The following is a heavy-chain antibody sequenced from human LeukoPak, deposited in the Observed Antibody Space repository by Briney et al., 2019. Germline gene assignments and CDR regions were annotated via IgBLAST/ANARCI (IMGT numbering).Heavy chain of an antibody. CDR2: ISSSSSAI. CDR3: AREEADCGGDCFLL. Sequence: PGGSLRLSCAASGFTFSSYEMNWVRQAPGKGLEWLSYISSSSSAIFYADSVKGRFTVSRDNSKNSLYLQMNSLRVEDTAICYCAREEADCGGDCFLLWGQGTLVTVSS. CDR1: GFTFSSYE. D-gene: IGHD2-21*02. J-gene: IGHJ4*02. V-gene: IGHV3-48*03.